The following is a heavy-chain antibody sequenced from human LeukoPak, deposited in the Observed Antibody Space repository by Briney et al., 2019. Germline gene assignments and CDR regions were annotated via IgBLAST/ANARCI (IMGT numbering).Heavy chain of an antibody. D-gene: IGHD6-13*01. CDR3: AREKGPIAAAYETDY. CDR2: ISSSSGYI. Sequence: GGSLRLSCAASGFTFSSYNMNWVRQAPGKGLEWVSSISSSSGYIYYADSVMGRFTISRDNAKNSLYLQMNSLRAEDTAVYYCAREKGPIAAAYETDYWGQGTLVTVSS. J-gene: IGHJ4*02. CDR1: GFTFSSYN. V-gene: IGHV3-21*01.